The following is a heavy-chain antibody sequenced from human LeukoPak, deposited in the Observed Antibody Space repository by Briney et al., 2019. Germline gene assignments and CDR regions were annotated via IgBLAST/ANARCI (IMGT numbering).Heavy chain of an antibody. V-gene: IGHV3-48*03. CDR3: ARMQQLVDFVDY. J-gene: IGHJ4*02. D-gene: IGHD6-13*01. CDR1: GFTFSNYD. CDR2: ISSSGSTI. Sequence: GGSLRLSCAASGFTFSNYDMNWVAQAPGKGLEWVSYISSSGSTIYYADSVKGRFTISRDNAKNSLYLQMSSLRAGDTAVFYCARMQQLVDFVDYWGQGTLVSVSS.